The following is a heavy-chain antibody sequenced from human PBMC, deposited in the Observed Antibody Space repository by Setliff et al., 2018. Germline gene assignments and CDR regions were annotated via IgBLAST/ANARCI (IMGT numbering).Heavy chain of an antibody. CDR2: IRKDGSGE. J-gene: IGHJ4*02. D-gene: IGHD3-16*01. Sequence: SCAASGFTFSSYWMNWVRQAPGKGLEWVANIRKDGSGEHYVDSVKGRFTISRDNAKNSLYLQMNSLRAEDTAVYYCARDPRGQPSFDYWGQGALVTVSS. CDR1: GFTFSSYW. V-gene: IGHV3-7*01. CDR3: ARDPRGQPSFDY.